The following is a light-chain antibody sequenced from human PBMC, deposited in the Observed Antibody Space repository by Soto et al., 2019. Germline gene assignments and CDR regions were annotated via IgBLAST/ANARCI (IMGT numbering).Light chain of an antibody. CDR3: QQYDNLLS. CDR1: QDIRNY. Sequence: DIQMTQSPSSLSASVGDRVTITCQASQDIRNYLNWYQQKPGKAPKLLIFGASNLETGVPSRFSGSGSGTDFTFTISSLQPEDIATYYCQQYDNLLSFGQGTRLEIK. CDR2: GAS. V-gene: IGKV1-33*01. J-gene: IGKJ5*01.